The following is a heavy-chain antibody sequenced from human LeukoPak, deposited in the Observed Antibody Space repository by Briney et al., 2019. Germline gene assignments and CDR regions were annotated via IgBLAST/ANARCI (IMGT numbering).Heavy chain of an antibody. J-gene: IGHJ4*02. D-gene: IGHD2-2*01. CDR3: AREVSYQLLIHFDY. CDR2: ISSSSSYI. CDR1: GFTFSDYY. V-gene: IGHV3-11*06. Sequence: GGSLSLSCAASGFTFSDYYMSWIRQAPGKGLEWVSSISSSSSYIYYADSVKGRFTISRDNAKNSLYLQMNSLRAEDTAVYYCAREVSYQLLIHFDYWGQGTLVTVSS.